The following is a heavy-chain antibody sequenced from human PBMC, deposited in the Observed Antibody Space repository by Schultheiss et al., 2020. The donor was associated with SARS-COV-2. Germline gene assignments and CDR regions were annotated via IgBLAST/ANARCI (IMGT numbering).Heavy chain of an antibody. Sequence: GGSLRLSCTASGFTFGDYAMSWVRQAPGKGLEWVSAISGSGVSRYYADSVRGRFTISRDNSKNTLYLQMNSLRAEDTAVYYCARGPPATTVTREIGYYYGMDVWGQGTTVTVSS. V-gene: IGHV3-23*01. CDR2: ISGSGVSR. D-gene: IGHD4-17*01. CDR1: GFTFGDYA. CDR3: ARGPPATTVTREIGYYYGMDV. J-gene: IGHJ6*02.